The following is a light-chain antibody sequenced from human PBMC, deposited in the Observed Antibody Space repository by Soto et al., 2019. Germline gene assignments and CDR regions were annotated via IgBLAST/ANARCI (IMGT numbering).Light chain of an antibody. J-gene: IGKJ5*01. CDR2: AAP. CDR3: QQSYRTPIT. CDR1: QSSSTY. V-gene: IGKV1-39*01. Sequence: PHSPSRPSASVDDTVAISSLASQSSSTYLDCYQQESWKAPTGLIYAAPNLQTGVPPRFSGSGSGADFTLTISSLQTEDVATYFCQQSYRTPITFGQGTRLEIK.